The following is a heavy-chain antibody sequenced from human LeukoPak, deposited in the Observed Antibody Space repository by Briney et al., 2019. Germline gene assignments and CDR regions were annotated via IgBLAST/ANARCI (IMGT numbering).Heavy chain of an antibody. CDR3: AKDSRGGGSYHRLLYYFDY. V-gene: IGHV3-23*01. Sequence: GGSLRLSCAASGFTFSSYAMSWVRQAPGKGLEWVSAISGSGGSTYYADSVKGRFTISGDNSKNTLYLQMNSLRAEDTAVYYCAKDSRGGGSYHRLLYYFDYWGQGTLVTVSS. J-gene: IGHJ4*02. CDR2: ISGSGGST. CDR1: GFTFSSYA. D-gene: IGHD1-26*01.